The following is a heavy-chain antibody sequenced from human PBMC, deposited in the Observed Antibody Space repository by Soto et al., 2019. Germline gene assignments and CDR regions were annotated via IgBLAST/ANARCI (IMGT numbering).Heavy chain of an antibody. V-gene: IGHV3-30*18. CDR2: ISDDGSRN. CDR3: AKDNMVGGAVDQHNNMDV. J-gene: IGHJ6*02. CDR1: GFTFSTYG. Sequence: QVQLVESGGGVVQPGGSLRLSCAASGFTFSTYGMHWVRQAPGKGLEWVAFISDDGSRNYYIDSVKGRFIISRDNSKNTRYRQMNRRRSEDTAVYYGAKDNMVGGAVDQHNNMDVWGQGTTGSGAS. D-gene: IGHD2-15*01.